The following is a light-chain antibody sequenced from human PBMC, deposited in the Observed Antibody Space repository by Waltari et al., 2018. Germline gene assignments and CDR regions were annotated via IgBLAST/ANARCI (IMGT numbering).Light chain of an antibody. CDR1: QSVTSWY. CDR3: QQYGSSPYT. J-gene: IGKJ2*01. Sequence: EIVLTQSPGTPSLYLGERATLFCRASQSVTSWYLAWFQQKPGQAPRLLIHAATNRATGIPDRFSGSGFRTDFTLTISRLEPEDFAVYYCQQYGSSPYTFGQGTKLEIK. V-gene: IGKV3-20*01. CDR2: AAT.